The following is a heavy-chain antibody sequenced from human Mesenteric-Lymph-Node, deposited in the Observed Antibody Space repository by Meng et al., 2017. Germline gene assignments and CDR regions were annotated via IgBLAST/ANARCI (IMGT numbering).Heavy chain of an antibody. CDR1: GFTFSSYA. V-gene: IGHV3-30*04. Sequence: GESLKISCAASGFTFSSYAMHWVRQAPGKGLEWVAVISYDGSNKYYADSVKGRFTISRDNAKNSLYLQMNSLRAEDTAVYYCARFFTAAVAFDIWGQGTMVTVSS. D-gene: IGHD6-13*01. CDR2: ISYDGSNK. CDR3: ARFFTAAVAFDI. J-gene: IGHJ3*02.